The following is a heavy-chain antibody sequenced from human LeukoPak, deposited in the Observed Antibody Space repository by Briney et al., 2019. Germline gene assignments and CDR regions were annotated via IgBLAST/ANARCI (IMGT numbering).Heavy chain of an antibody. CDR3: AKITTSTVATADY. CDR1: GFTFSSYA. Sequence: GGSLRLSCAASGFTFSSYAIHWVRQAPGKGLEWVAVISYDGSNKYYADSVKGRFTISRDNSKNTLYLQMNSLRAEDTAVYYCAKITTSTVATADYWGQGTLVTVSS. CDR2: ISYDGSNK. V-gene: IGHV3-30-3*01. D-gene: IGHD5-12*01. J-gene: IGHJ4*02.